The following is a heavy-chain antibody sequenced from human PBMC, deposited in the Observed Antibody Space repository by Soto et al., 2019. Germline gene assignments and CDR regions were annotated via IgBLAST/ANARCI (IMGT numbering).Heavy chain of an antibody. Sequence: GGSLRLSCAASGFTFRSYSMNWVRQAPGKGLEWVSYISSSNRTINYADSVKGRFIISRDNAKNSLYLQMHSLRAEDTAVYYWAREGWPILQTGMDVWGQETTVTVS. CDR3: AREGWPILQTGMDV. CDR2: ISSSNRTI. CDR1: GFTFRSYS. V-gene: IGHV3-48*01. D-gene: IGHD1-1*01. J-gene: IGHJ6*02.